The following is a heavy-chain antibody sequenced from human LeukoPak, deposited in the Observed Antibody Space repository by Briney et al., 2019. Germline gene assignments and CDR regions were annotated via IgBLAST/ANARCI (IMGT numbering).Heavy chain of an antibody. J-gene: IGHJ4*02. CDR2: IKQNGGEI. CDR3: ARDKIVGPTNFDY. Sequence: PGGSLRLSCAASGFRFSDYWMSWVRQVPGKRLEWVANIKQNGGEIYYVDSVKGRFTISRDNAKNSLYLQMNSLRAEDTAIYYCARDKIVGPTNFDYWGQGTLVTVSS. V-gene: IGHV3-7*03. CDR1: GFRFSDYW. D-gene: IGHD1-26*01.